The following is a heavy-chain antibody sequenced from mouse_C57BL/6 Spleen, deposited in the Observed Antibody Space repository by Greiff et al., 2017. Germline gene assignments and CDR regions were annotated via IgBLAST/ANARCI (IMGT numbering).Heavy chain of an antibody. V-gene: IGHV5-6*02. Sequence: DVKLVESGGDLVKPGGSLKLSCAASGFTFSSYGMSWVRQTPDKRLEWVATISSGGSYTYYPDSVKGRFTISRDNAKNTLYLQMSSLKSEDTAMYYCARDYGGAMDYWGQGTSVTVSS. CDR2: ISSGGSYT. J-gene: IGHJ4*01. D-gene: IGHD1-1*01. CDR1: GFTFSSYG. CDR3: ARDYGGAMDY.